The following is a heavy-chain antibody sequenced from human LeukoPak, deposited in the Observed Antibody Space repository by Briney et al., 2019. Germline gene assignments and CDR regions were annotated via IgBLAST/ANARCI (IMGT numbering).Heavy chain of an antibody. D-gene: IGHD3-3*01. J-gene: IGHJ5*02. CDR3: ASSIYFDFWSGYSNWFDP. CDR1: GGTFSSYT. V-gene: IGHV1-69*02. Sequence: SVKVSCKASGGTFSSYTISWVRQAPGQGLEWMGRIIPILGIANYAQKFQSRVTITADKSTSTAYMELSSLRSEDTAVYYCASSIYFDFWSGYSNWFDPWGQGTLVTVSS. CDR2: IIPILGIA.